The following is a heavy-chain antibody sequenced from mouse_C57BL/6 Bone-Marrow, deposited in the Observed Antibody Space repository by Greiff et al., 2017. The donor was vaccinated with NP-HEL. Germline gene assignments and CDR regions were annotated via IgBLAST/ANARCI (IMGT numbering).Heavy chain of an antibody. D-gene: IGHD1-1*01. J-gene: IGHJ2*01. V-gene: IGHV1-50*01. CDR1: GYTFTSYW. CDR2: IDPSDSYT. Sequence: VQLQQPGAELVKPGASVKLSCKASGYTFTSYWMQWVKQRPGQGLEWIGEIDPSDSYTNYNQKFKGKATLTVDTSSSTAYMQLSSLTSEDSAVYYCARECIYYYFDYGGRGTTLTVTS. CDR3: ARECIYYYFDY.